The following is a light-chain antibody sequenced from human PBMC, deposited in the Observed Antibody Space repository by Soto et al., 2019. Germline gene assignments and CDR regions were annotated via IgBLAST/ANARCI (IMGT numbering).Light chain of an antibody. J-gene: IGKJ5*01. CDR2: WAS. CDR3: QQYYSTPPIT. Sequence: DILMTQSPDSLAVSLGERATINCKSSQSVLYSSNNKNYLAWYQQKPGQPPKLLIYWASTRESGVPDRFSGSGSGTDFTLTISSLQAEDVAVYYCQQYYSTPPITFGQGTRLEI. CDR1: QSVLYSSNNKNY. V-gene: IGKV4-1*01.